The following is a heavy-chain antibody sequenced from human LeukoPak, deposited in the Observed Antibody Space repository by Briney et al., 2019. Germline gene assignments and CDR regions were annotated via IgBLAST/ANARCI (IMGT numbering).Heavy chain of an antibody. CDR1: GYTFTSYY. V-gene: IGHV1-46*01. CDR2: INPISSGA. CDR3: TRDPQT. Sequence: ASVKVSCKASGYTFTSYYMHWVRQAPGQGLEWMGLINPISSGATYAQKFQGRVTMAWDTSTSTVDMELSSLRSADTAVYYCTRDPQTWGQGTLVTVSS. J-gene: IGHJ5*02.